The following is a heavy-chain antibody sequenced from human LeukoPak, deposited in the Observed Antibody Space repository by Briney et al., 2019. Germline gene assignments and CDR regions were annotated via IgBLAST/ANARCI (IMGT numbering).Heavy chain of an antibody. J-gene: IGHJ3*02. CDR1: GFPFSSFA. V-gene: IGHV3-23*01. CDR2: LSGSGTRT. CDR3: AKRSPTLRAFDI. Sequence: GGSLRLSSAASGFPFSSFAMAWVRQAPGKGLEWVSALSGSGTRTIYADSVRGRFTISRDNSKNTLYLQMNSLRAEDTAVYYCAKRSPTLRAFDIWGQGTMVTVSS.